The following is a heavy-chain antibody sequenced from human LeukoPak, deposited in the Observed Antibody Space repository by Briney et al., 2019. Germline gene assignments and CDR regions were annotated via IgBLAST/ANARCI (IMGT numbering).Heavy chain of an antibody. Sequence: GGSLRLSCVASGFTFSNYGIHWVRRSPGKGLEWVAVISYDGSHQYYADSVEGRFTISRDNSKNTLYLQMNSLRADDTAVYFCARDRGFSYGPLGYWGQGTLVTVSS. J-gene: IGHJ4*02. CDR2: ISYDGSHQ. D-gene: IGHD3-16*01. CDR1: GFTFSNYG. V-gene: IGHV3-30*03. CDR3: ARDRGFSYGPLGY.